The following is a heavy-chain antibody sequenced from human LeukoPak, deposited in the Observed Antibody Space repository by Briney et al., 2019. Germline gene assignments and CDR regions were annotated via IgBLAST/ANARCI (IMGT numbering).Heavy chain of an antibody. J-gene: IGHJ5*02. CDR1: GFTFSSYA. D-gene: IGHD6-13*01. V-gene: IGHV3-23*01. CDR3: AKASTQGYSTSRSLAS. CDR2: ISGSGTYT. Sequence: PGGSLRLSCAASGFTFSSYAMSWVRQAPGKGLEWVSTISGSGTYTYYADSVKGRFTISRDSSTDTLYLQMNSLRADDTAVYYCAKASTQGYSTSRSLASSGPGTLVTASP.